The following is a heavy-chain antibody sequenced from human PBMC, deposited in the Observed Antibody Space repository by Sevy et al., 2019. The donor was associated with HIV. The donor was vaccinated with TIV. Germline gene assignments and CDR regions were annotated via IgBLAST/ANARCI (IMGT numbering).Heavy chain of an antibody. V-gene: IGHV4-61*01. D-gene: IGHD6-19*01. CDR2: IYYSGST. CDR1: GGSVSSGSYY. CDR3: ARGYSSGWYYFDY. Sequence: SETLSLTCTVSGGSVSSGSYYWSWIRQPPGKGLEWIGYIYYSGSTNYNPSLKSRVTISVDTPKNQFSLKLSSVTAADTAVYYCARGYSSGWYYFDYWGQGTLVTVSS. J-gene: IGHJ4*02.